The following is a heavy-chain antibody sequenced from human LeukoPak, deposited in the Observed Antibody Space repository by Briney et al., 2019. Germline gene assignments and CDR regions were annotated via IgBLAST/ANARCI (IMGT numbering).Heavy chain of an antibody. V-gene: IGHV3-23*01. D-gene: IGHD1-26*01. Sequence: SGGSLRLSCEASGFTFISYGMSWVRQAPGKGLEWVSTISNTAYNTHYADSVKGRFTISRDNSANTVSLQMNSLRAEDTALYYCAKHSGSYFIYYVDSWGQGTQVTVSS. CDR3: AKHSGSYFIYYVDS. CDR1: GFTFISYG. J-gene: IGHJ4*02. CDR2: ISNTAYNT.